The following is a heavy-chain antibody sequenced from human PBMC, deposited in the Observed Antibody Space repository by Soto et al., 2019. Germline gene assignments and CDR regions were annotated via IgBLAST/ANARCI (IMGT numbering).Heavy chain of an antibody. CDR1: GGSLSGYY. Sequence: SQTLSLTCAVYGGSLSGYYWSWIRQPPGKGLEWIGEINHSGSTNYNPSLKSRVTISVDTSKNQFSLKLSSVTAADTAVYYCARLKDYGGQALTRRANYYFDYWGQGTLVTVSS. J-gene: IGHJ4*02. CDR2: INHSGST. CDR3: ARLKDYGGQALTRRANYYFDY. V-gene: IGHV4-34*01. D-gene: IGHD4-17*01.